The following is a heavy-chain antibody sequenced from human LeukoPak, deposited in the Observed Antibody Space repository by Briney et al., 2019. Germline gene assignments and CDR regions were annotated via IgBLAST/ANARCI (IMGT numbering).Heavy chain of an antibody. Sequence: SETLSLTCTVSGGSISGYYWSWIRQPPGKGLEGIGYIYYSGSTKYNPSLKSRVTISVDASKNQFSLRLSSLTAADTAVYYCARGALDTKTRFDYWGQGTLVTVSS. V-gene: IGHV4-59*01. CDR1: GGSISGYY. J-gene: IGHJ4*02. CDR3: ARGALDTKTRFDY. D-gene: IGHD5-18*01. CDR2: IYYSGST.